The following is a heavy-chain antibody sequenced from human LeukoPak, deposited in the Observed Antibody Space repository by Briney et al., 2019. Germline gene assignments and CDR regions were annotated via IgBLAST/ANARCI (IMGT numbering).Heavy chain of an antibody. Sequence: PSETLSLTCTVSGGSISSYYWSWIRQPPGKGLEWIGYIYYSGSTNYNPSLKSRVTISVDTSKNQFSLKLSSVTAADTAVYYCARDPLDDAFDIWGQGTMVTVSS. V-gene: IGHV4-59*01. CDR2: IYYSGST. CDR3: ARDPLDDAFDI. J-gene: IGHJ3*02. D-gene: IGHD1-1*01. CDR1: GGSISSYY.